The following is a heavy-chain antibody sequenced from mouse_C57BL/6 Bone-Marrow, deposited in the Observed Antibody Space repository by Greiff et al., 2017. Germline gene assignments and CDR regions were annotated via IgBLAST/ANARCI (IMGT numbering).Heavy chain of an antibody. J-gene: IGHJ3*01. CDR1: GYTFTDYE. V-gene: IGHV1-15*01. Sequence: QVQLQQSGAELVRPGASVTLSCKALGYTFTDYEMHWVKQTPVHGLEWIGAIDPETGGTAYNQKFKGKAILTADKSSSTAYMELRSLTSEDSAVYYCTRLDDYSYWGQGTLVTVSA. CDR3: TRLDDYSY. D-gene: IGHD2-4*01. CDR2: IDPETGGT.